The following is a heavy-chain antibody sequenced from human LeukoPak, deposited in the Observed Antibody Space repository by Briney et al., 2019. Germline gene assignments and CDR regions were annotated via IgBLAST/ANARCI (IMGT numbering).Heavy chain of an antibody. CDR1: GGSFSGYY. CDR2: INHSGST. Sequence: SGTLSLTCAVYGGSFSGYYWSWIRQPPGKGLEWIGEINHSGSTNYNPSLKSRVTISVDTSKNQFSLKLSSVTAADTAVYYCARSALAVAALGWFDPWGQGTLVTVSS. D-gene: IGHD6-19*01. V-gene: IGHV4-34*01. CDR3: ARSALAVAALGWFDP. J-gene: IGHJ5*02.